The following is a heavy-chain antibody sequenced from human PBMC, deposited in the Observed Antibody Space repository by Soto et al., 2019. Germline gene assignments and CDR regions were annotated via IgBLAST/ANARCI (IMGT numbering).Heavy chain of an antibody. CDR3: ARMASAGTLNWFDP. Sequence: QVQLVQSGAEVKEPGASVRVSCKASGYTFINFDISWVRQAAGQGLEWLGWMNPGSGKTGYASKCQGRVAMTRDVSTGTSHLELSSLTSDDTAIYSCARMASAGTLNWFDPWGQGTLVTVSS. V-gene: IGHV1-8*02. CDR1: GYTFINFD. J-gene: IGHJ5*02. D-gene: IGHD6-13*01. CDR2: MNPGSGKT.